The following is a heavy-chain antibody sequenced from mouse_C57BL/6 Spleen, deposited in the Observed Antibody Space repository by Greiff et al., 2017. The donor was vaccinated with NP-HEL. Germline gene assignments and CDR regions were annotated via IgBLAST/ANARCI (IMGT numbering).Heavy chain of an antibody. CDR3: ARDYDGKAWFAY. CDR1: GYTFTSYW. D-gene: IGHD2-4*01. V-gene: IGHV1-61*01. CDR2: IYPSDSET. J-gene: IGHJ3*01. Sequence: QVHVKQPGAELVRPGSSVKLSCKASGYTFTSYWMDWVKQRPGQGLEWIGNIYPSDSETHYNQKFKDKATLTVDKSSSTAYMQLSSLTSEDSAVYYCARDYDGKAWFAYWGQGTLVTVSA.